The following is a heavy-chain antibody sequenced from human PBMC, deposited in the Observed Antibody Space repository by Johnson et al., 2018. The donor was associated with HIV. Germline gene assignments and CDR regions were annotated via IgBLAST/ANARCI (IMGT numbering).Heavy chain of an antibody. D-gene: IGHD3-3*01. CDR3: ARGRTVVSVFDS. J-gene: IGHJ3*02. CDR1: GFTFSSYG. V-gene: IGHV3-30*02. Sequence: QMLLVESGGGVVQPGGSLRLSCAASGFTFSSYGMHWVRQAPGKGLEWVAFIRYDGSNKYYADSVKGRFTISRDNSKNTLSLQMNSLRAEDTAVYYCARGRTVVSVFDSWGQGTMVTVSS. CDR2: IRYDGSNK.